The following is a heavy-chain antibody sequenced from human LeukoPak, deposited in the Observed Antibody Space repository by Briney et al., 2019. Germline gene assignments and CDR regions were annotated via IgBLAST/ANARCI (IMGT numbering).Heavy chain of an antibody. Sequence: TLSLTCTVSGGSLSSYYWSWIRQPPGKALEWLARIDWDDDKDYSTSLKTRLTISKDTSKNQVVLTMTNMDPVDTATYYCARIRADSSGWYVDYWGQGTLVTVPS. CDR2: IDWDDDK. D-gene: IGHD6-19*01. CDR3: ARIRADSSGWYVDY. V-gene: IGHV2-70*11. CDR1: GGSLSSYYW. J-gene: IGHJ4*02.